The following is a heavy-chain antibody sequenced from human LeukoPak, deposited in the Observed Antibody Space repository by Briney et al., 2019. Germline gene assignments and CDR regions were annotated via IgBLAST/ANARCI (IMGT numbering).Heavy chain of an antibody. V-gene: IGHV4-31*03. J-gene: IGHJ6*02. Sequence: SQTLSLTCTVSGASISSSGSYWTWIRQHPWKGLEWIAYLYYTGSIYYNPSLKSRVTMSVDTSKNQFSLKLNSVTAADTAVYYCARERSVGLGTSYYHYGVDVWGQGTSVTVSS. CDR1: GASISSSGSY. CDR2: LYYTGSI. D-gene: IGHD1-7*01. CDR3: ARERSVGLGTSYYHYGVDV.